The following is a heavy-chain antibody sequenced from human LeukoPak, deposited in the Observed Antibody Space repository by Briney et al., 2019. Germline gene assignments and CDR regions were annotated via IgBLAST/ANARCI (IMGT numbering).Heavy chain of an antibody. D-gene: IGHD3-9*01. CDR2: ISAYNGNT. CDR1: GYTFSNYG. V-gene: IGHV1-18*01. Sequence: ASVKVSCKASGYTFSNYGISWVRQAPGQGLEWMGWISAYNGNTNYAQKLQGRVTTTTDTSTSTAYMELRSLRSDDTAVYYCARNQYYDILTGYVTYGMDVWGQGTTVTVSS. J-gene: IGHJ6*02. CDR3: ARNQYYDILTGYVTYGMDV.